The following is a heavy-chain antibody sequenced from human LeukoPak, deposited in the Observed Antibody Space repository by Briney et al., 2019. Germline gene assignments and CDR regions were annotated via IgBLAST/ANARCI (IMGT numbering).Heavy chain of an antibody. CDR3: ARAVIGEWEPSDY. D-gene: IGHD1-26*01. J-gene: IGHJ4*02. V-gene: IGHV4-30-4*01. Sequence: PSETLSLTCTVSGGSISSGDYYWSWIRQPPGKGLEWIGYIYYSGSTYYNPSLKSRVTISVDTSKNQFSLKLSSVTAADTAVYYCARAVIGEWEPSDYWGQGTLVTVSS. CDR1: GGSISSGDYY. CDR2: IYYSGST.